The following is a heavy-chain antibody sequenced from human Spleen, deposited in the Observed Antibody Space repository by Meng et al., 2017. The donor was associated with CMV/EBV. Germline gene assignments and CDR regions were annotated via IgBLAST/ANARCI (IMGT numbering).Heavy chain of an antibody. CDR3: TRDSRALFDY. CDR1: GFSFSSYG. Sequence: GESLKISCAASGFSFSSYGMHWVRLAPGKGLEWVAFIRYDGSNKYFADSVKGRFTISRDNAENLLYLQMNSLRAEDTAIYYCTRDSRALFDYWGQGTLVTVSS. CDR2: IRYDGSNK. J-gene: IGHJ4*02. V-gene: IGHV3-30*02.